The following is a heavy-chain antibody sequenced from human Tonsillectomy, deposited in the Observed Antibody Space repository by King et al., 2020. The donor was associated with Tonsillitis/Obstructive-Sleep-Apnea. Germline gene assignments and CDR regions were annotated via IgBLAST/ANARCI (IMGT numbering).Heavy chain of an antibody. CDR2: IYYSGST. CDR3: ARGVPYDFWSGYPWYFDL. V-gene: IGHV4-59*01. J-gene: IGHJ2*01. Sequence: QLQESGPGLVKPSETLSLTCTVSGGSISSYYWSGIRQPPGKGLQWIGNIYYSGSTNYNPSLTSRVTISVDTSKNQFSLKLSSVTAADTVVYYCARGVPYDFWSGYPWYFDLWGRGTLVTVSS. CDR1: GGSISSYY. D-gene: IGHD3-3*01.